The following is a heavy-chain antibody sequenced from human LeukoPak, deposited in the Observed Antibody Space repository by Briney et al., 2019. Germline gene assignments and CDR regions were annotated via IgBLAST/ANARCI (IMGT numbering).Heavy chain of an antibody. CDR1: GFTFSSYG. Sequence: GGSLRLSCAASGFTFSSYGMHWVRQAPGKGPEWVAFIRYDGSNKYYADSVKGRFTISRDNSKNTLYLQMNSLRAEDTAVYYCAKDDLDSSGWRGPVFYYYYMDVWGKGTTVTVSS. CDR2: IRYDGSNK. V-gene: IGHV3-30*02. CDR3: AKDDLDSSGWRGPVFYYYYMDV. D-gene: IGHD3-22*01. J-gene: IGHJ6*03.